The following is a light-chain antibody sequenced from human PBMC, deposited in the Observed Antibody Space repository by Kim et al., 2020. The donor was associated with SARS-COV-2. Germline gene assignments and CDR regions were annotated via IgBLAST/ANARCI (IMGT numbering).Light chain of an antibody. V-gene: IGKV3-15*01. CDR1: RGVSSN. CDR3: QQYNNWPWT. J-gene: IGKJ1*01. Sequence: SPEGTALPCRRGKRGVSSNVCWYQQKPDPAPRLINDGASSRATGIPSRFSGGWWGEEFTLTSSRLPAEVVAVYYCQQYNNWPWTFGQGTKVDIK. CDR2: GAS.